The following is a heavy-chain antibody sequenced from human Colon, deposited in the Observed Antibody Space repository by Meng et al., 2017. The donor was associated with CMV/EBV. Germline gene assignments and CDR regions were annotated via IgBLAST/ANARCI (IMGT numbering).Heavy chain of an antibody. J-gene: IGHJ6*02. CDR3: ARWYCSGGSCYSYGMDV. CDR1: GYTFTTYG. D-gene: IGHD2-15*01. CDR2: ISPYNGNT. Sequence: ASVKVSCKASGYTFTTYGITWVRQAPGQGLEWMGLISPYNGNTKYAQRLQDRVTMTTDTSTSTAYMELRSLRSDDTAVYYCARWYCSGGSCYSYGMDVWGQGTTVTVSS. V-gene: IGHV1-18*01.